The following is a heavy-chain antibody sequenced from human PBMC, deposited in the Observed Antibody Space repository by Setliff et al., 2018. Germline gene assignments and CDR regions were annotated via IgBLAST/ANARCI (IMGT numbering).Heavy chain of an antibody. J-gene: IGHJ4*02. Sequence: GGSLRLSCAASGFTFSRYWMSWVRQAPGKGLEWVANIKQDGSEKYYVDSVKGRFTISRDNAKNSLYLQMNSLRAEDTAVYYCANLQPGYCGGGTCPLIDYWGQGTLVTVSS. CDR1: GFTFSRYW. V-gene: IGHV3-7*01. CDR3: ANLQPGYCGGGTCPLIDY. D-gene: IGHD2-15*01. CDR2: IKQDGSEK.